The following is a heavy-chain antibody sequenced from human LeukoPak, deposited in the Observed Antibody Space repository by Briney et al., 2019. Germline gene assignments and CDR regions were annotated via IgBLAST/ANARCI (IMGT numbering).Heavy chain of an antibody. Sequence: PSETLSLTCTVSGGSISTTNYYWGWFRQPPGKGLEWIGYTSYSGNTYYNPSLNSRVTLSVDTSKTQFSLKLSSVTAADTAVYYCARGLGDGYNSNYFDYWGQGTLVTVSS. CDR2: TSYSGNT. V-gene: IGHV4-39*07. CDR1: GGSISTTNYY. J-gene: IGHJ4*02. CDR3: ARGLGDGYNSNYFDY. D-gene: IGHD5-24*01.